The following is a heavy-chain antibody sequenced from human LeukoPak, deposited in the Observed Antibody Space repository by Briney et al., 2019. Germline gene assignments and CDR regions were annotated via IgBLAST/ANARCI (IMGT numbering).Heavy chain of an antibody. J-gene: IGHJ4*02. Sequence: SVKVSCKASGGTFSSYAISWVRQAPGQGLEWMGGIIPIFGTANYAQKFQGRVTMTRNTSISTAYMELSSLRSEDTAVYYCAIYHNPLWFGELQIDYWGQGTLVTVSS. V-gene: IGHV1-69*05. CDR1: GGTFSSYA. CDR3: AIYHNPLWFGELQIDY. CDR2: IIPIFGTA. D-gene: IGHD3-10*01.